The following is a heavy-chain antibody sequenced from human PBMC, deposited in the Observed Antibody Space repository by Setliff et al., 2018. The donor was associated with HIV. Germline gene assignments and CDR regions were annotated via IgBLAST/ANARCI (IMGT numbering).Heavy chain of an antibody. Sequence: GGSLRLSCAASGFTFGDYDMSWVRQGQGKGLVWVSRINGDGSSTLYADSVKGRFTISRDNSKNTLYLQMDSLRAEDTAVYYCASDQQWLAQGWGGPHYWGQGTLVTVSS. CDR1: GFTFGDYD. J-gene: IGHJ4*02. D-gene: IGHD6-19*01. V-gene: IGHV3-74*01. CDR2: INGDGSST. CDR3: ASDQQWLAQGWGGPHY.